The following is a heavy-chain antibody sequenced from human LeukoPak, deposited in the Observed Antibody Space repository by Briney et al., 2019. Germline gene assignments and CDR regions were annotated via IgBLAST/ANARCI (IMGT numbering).Heavy chain of an antibody. Sequence: ASVKVSCKASGYTFTCYYMHWVRQAPGQGLEWVGLINPTGTTTLYAQKFQGRVTLTRDMATSTDYMELRSLKSEDTAVYYCARDNSVGDIAWWFDPWGQGTLVTVSS. V-gene: IGHV1-46*01. CDR1: GYTFTCYY. J-gene: IGHJ5*02. D-gene: IGHD3-10*01. CDR3: ARDNSVGDIAWWFDP. CDR2: INPTGTTT.